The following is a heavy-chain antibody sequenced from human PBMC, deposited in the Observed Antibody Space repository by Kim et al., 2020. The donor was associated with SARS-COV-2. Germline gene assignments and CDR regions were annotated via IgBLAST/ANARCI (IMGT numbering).Heavy chain of an antibody. CDR3: ARRVYGSCYSYFDY. CDR1: GGSISSSSYY. Sequence: SETLSLTCTVSGGSISSSSYYWGWIRQPPGKGLEWIGSIYYSGSTYYNPSLKSRVTISVDTSKNQFSLKLSSVTAADTAVYYCARRVYGSCYSYFDYWGQGTLVTVSS. J-gene: IGHJ4*02. V-gene: IGHV4-39*01. D-gene: IGHD2-15*01. CDR2: IYYSGST.